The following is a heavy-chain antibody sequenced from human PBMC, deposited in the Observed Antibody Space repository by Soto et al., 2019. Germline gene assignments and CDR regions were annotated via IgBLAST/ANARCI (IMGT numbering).Heavy chain of an antibody. CDR3: ARRLITIFGVVLTYGMDV. Sequence: SETLSLTCAVYGGSFSGYYWSWIRQPPGKGLEWIGEINHSGSTNYNPSLKSRVTISVDTSKNQFSLKLSSVTAADTAVYYCARRLITIFGVVLTYGMDVWGQGTTVTVSS. CDR2: INHSGST. J-gene: IGHJ6*02. CDR1: GGSFSGYY. V-gene: IGHV4-34*01. D-gene: IGHD3-3*01.